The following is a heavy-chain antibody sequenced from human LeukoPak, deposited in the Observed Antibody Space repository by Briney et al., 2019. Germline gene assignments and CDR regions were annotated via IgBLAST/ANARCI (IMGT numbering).Heavy chain of an antibody. CDR3: ARGPASGSNFAWFDP. CDR2: INHSGST. D-gene: IGHD3-10*01. J-gene: IGHJ5*02. Sequence: SETLSLTCAVYGGSLRNYYWSRIRQPPGKGLEWIGEINHSGSTNFNPSLKSRVTISVDMSKNQFSLQLSSVTAADTAVYYCARGPASGSNFAWFDPWGQGTLVTVSS. V-gene: IGHV4-34*01. CDR1: GGSLRNYY.